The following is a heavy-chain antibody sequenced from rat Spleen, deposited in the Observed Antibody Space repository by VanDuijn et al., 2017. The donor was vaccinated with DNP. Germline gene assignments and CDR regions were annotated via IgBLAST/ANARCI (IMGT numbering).Heavy chain of an antibody. J-gene: IGHJ2*01. CDR1: GYSITSNY. V-gene: IGHV3-1*01. Sequence: EVQLQESGSGLVKPSQSLSLTCSVTGYSITSNYWGWIRQFPGNKMEYIGHISYSGRTDYNPSLKSRISITRDTSQNQFFLQVNSVTPEDTATYYCARWTRYFDYWGQGVMVTVSS. CDR3: ARWTRYFDY. CDR2: ISYSGRT. D-gene: IGHD1-7*01.